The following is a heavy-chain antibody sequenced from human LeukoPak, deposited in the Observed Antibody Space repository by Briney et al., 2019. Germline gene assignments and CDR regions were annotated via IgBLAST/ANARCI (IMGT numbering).Heavy chain of an antibody. Sequence: ASVKVSCKASGYTFTSYGISWVRQAPGQGLEWMGWISAYNGNTNYAQKLQGRVTMTTDTSTSTAYMELRSLRSVDTAVYYCARDQIVVVPAAIYYYGMDVWGQGTTVTVSS. CDR3: ARDQIVVVPAAIYYYGMDV. CDR1: GYTFTSYG. D-gene: IGHD2-2*01. CDR2: ISAYNGNT. V-gene: IGHV1-18*01. J-gene: IGHJ6*02.